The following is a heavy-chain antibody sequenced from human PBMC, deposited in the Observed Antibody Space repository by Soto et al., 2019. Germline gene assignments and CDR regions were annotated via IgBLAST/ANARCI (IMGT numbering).Heavy chain of an antibody. Sequence: PSETLSLTCTVSGGSISSGDYYWSWIRQPPGKGLEWIGYIYYSGSTYYNPSLKSRVTISVDTSKNQFSLKLSSVTAADTAVYCCARELWFGEGGMDVWGQGTTVTVSS. V-gene: IGHV4-30-4*01. CDR3: ARELWFGEGGMDV. J-gene: IGHJ6*02. CDR1: GGSISSGDYY. CDR2: IYYSGST. D-gene: IGHD3-10*01.